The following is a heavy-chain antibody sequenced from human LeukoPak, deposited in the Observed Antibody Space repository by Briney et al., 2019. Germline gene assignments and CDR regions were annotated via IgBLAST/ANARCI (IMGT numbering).Heavy chain of an antibody. Sequence: PSETLSLTCTVSGGSISPSYWKWIRQPPGKGLEWIGYIYYSGSTNYNPSLKSRVTISVDTSKNQFSLKLSSVTAADTAVYYCARHFRDLATISGDSLDYWGPGTLVTVSS. CDR2: IYYSGST. J-gene: IGHJ4*02. V-gene: IGHV4-59*08. CDR1: GGSISPSY. CDR3: ARHFRDLATISGDSLDY. D-gene: IGHD5-12*01.